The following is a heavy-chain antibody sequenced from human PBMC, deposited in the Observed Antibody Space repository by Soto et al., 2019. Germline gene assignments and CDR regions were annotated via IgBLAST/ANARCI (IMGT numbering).Heavy chain of an antibody. D-gene: IGHD4-17*01. V-gene: IGHV2-5*02. Sequence: QITLTESGPTLVTPTQTLTLTCTFSGFSLSTVGVAVGWVRQPPGKAPEWLALIYWDDDKFYSPSLKSRLSLTQDTSYNHVVLIMADMDPEDTATYYCVHRLTLMSTWDYGAFDFWGQGTMVIVSS. CDR3: VHRLTLMSTWDYGAFDF. CDR2: IYWDDDK. CDR1: GFSLSTVGVA. J-gene: IGHJ3*01.